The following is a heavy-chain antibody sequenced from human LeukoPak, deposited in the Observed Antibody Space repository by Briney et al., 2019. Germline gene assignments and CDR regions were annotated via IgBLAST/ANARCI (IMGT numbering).Heavy chain of an antibody. CDR3: ARESAIFGVVISGFGY. Sequence: SVKVSCKASGGTFSSYAISWVRQAPGQGLEWMGGIIPIFGTANYAQKFQGRVTITADESTSTAYMELSSLRSEDTAVYYCARESAIFGVVISGFGYRGQGTLVTVSS. CDR2: IIPIFGTA. CDR1: GGTFSSYA. D-gene: IGHD3-3*01. V-gene: IGHV1-69*13. J-gene: IGHJ4*02.